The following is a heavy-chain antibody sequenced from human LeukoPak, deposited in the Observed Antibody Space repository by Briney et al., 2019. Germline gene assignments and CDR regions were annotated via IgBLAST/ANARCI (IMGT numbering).Heavy chain of an antibody. CDR2: ISKSGTTV. J-gene: IGHJ4*02. V-gene: IGHV3-11*01. Sequence: PGGSLRLSCAASELNFSVYYMTWIRQAPGNGLEWLSHISKSGTTVYYADSAKGRFTISRDSAKNSLYLHMNSLRAEDTAVYYCAAGVALDYWGQGALVTVSS. CDR3: AAGVALDY. CDR1: ELNFSVYY. D-gene: IGHD3-3*01.